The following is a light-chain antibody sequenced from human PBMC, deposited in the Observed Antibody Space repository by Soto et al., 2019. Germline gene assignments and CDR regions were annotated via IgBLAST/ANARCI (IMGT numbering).Light chain of an antibody. J-gene: IGKJ5*01. CDR1: QSVSSSY. Sequence: EIVLTQSPGTLSLSPGERATLSCRASQSVSSSYLAWYQQKPGQAPSLLIYGASRRATGIPDRFSGSGSGTDFTLTISRLKPEDFAVYYCQQYDSSPITFGQGTRLEIK. CDR3: QQYDSSPIT. V-gene: IGKV3-20*01. CDR2: GAS.